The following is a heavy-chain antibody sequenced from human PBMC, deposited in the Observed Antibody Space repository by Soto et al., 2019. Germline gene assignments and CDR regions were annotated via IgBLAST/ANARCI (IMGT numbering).Heavy chain of an antibody. CDR1: GFTFSSYA. D-gene: IGHD3-9*01. CDR2: ISGSGGST. CDR3: ARAYYDILTGYYYYYYGMDV. V-gene: IGHV3-23*01. J-gene: IGHJ6*02. Sequence: GSLRLSCAASGFTFSSYAMSWVRQAPGKGLEWVSAISGSGGSTYYADSVKGRFTISRDNSKNTLYLQMNSLRAEDTAVYYCARAYYDILTGYYYYYYGMDVWGQGTTVTVSS.